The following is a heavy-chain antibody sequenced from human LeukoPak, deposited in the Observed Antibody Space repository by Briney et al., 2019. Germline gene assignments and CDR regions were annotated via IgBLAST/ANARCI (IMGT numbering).Heavy chain of an antibody. D-gene: IGHD6-13*01. J-gene: IGHJ4*02. CDR3: AKGGSSSPRSTFDY. CDR1: GFTFSSYW. CDR2: INGDGSTT. V-gene: IGHV3-74*01. Sequence: PGGSLRLSCAASGFTFSSYWMHWVRHAPGKGLVWVSHINGDGSTTSYADSVKGRFTFSRDNAKNTVYLQMNSLRAEDTAVYYCAKGGSSSPRSTFDYWGQGTLLTVSS.